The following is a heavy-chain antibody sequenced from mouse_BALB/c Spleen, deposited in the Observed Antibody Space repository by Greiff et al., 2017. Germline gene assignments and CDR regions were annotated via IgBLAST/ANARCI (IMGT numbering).Heavy chain of an antibody. V-gene: IGHV1S81*02. CDR2: INPSNGGT. CDR3: TRRDYDRVSWLAY. D-gene: IGHD2-4*01. J-gene: IGHJ3*01. Sequence: QVQLQQPGAELVKPGASVKLSCKASGYTFTSYYMYWVKQRPGQGLEWIGGINPSNGGTNFNEKFKSKATLTVDKSSSTAYMQLSSLTSEDSAVYYCTRRDYDRVSWLAYWGQGTLVTVSA. CDR1: GYTFTSYY.